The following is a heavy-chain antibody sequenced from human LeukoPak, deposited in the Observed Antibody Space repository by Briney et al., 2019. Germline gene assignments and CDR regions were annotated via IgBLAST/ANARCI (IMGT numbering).Heavy chain of an antibody. CDR1: ASTLGIYA. CDR2: LSYEGSNK. CDR3: AREVYDSSGYYSH. J-gene: IGHJ4*02. Sequence: PGRSLRPSCAASASTLGIYAMHWVRQAQGKWLEWVGVLSYEGSNKYYTDSVKGRLTISRDNSKNTLYLQMNSLRAEDTAVYYCAREVYDSSGYYSHWGPGTLVTVSS. V-gene: IGHV3-30-3*01. D-gene: IGHD3-22*01.